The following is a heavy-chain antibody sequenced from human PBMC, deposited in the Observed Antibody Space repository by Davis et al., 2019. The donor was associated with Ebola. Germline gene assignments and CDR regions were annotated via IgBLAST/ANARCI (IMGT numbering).Heavy chain of an antibody. CDR2: INHSGST. J-gene: IGHJ6*02. Sequence: PSETLSLTCAVYGGSFSGYYWSWIRQPPGKGLEWIGEINHSGSTNYNPSLKSRVTISVDTSKNQFSLKLSSVTAADTAVYYCARGANGGMDVWGQGTTVTVSS. CDR1: GGSFSGYY. CDR3: ARGANGGMDV. V-gene: IGHV4-34*01.